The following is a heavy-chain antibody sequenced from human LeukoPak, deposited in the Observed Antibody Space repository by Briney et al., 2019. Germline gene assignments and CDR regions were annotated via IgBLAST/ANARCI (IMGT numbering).Heavy chain of an antibody. CDR2: ISGSGGST. Sequence: AGGSLRLSCAASGFIFSSYAMSWVRQAPGKGLEWVSAISGSGGSTYHADSVKGRFTISRDNSKNTLYLQMNSLRAEDTAVYYCAKDQSPNYYYYYMDVWGKGTTITVSS. CDR1: GFIFSSYA. CDR3: AKDQSPNYYYYYMDV. J-gene: IGHJ6*03. V-gene: IGHV3-23*01.